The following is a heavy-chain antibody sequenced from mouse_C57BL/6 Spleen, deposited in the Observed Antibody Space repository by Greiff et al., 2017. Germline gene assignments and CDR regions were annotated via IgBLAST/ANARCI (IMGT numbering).Heavy chain of an antibody. J-gene: IGHJ4*01. CDR2: IYPGDGDT. Sequence: VQRVESGPELVKPGASVKISCKASGYAFSSSWMNWVKQRPGKGLEWIGRIYPGDGDTNYNGKFKGKATLTADKSSSTAYMQLSSLTSEDSAVYFCARDYYGSRGAMDYWGQGTSVTVSS. V-gene: IGHV1-82*01. D-gene: IGHD1-1*01. CDR1: GYAFSSSW. CDR3: ARDYYGSRGAMDY.